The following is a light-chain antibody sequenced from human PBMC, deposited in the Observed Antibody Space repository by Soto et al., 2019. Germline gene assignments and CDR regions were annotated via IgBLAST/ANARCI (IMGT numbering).Light chain of an antibody. J-gene: IGKJ1*01. CDR3: QQSYSTPWT. V-gene: IGKV1-39*01. CDR1: QSISSY. CDR2: AAS. Sequence: DIQMTQSPPSLSASVGDRVTITCRARQSISSYLNWYQQKPGKAPKLLIYAASSLQSGVPSRFSGSGSGTDFTLTISSLQPEDFATYYCQQSYSTPWTFGQGTKVDIK.